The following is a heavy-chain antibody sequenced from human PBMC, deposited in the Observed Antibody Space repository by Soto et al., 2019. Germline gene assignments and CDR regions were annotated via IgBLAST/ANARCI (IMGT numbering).Heavy chain of an antibody. CDR1: GFTFSDYY. J-gene: IGHJ4*02. V-gene: IGHV3-11*01. D-gene: IGHD6-6*01. CDR3: AREGPLPSYSSSSGGVDY. CDR2: ISSSGSTI. Sequence: GGSLRLSCAASGFTFSDYYMSWIRQAPGKGLEWVSYISSSGSTIYYADSVKGRFTISRDNAKNSLYLQMNSLRAEDTAVYYCAREGPLPSYSSSSGGVDYWGQGTLVTVSS.